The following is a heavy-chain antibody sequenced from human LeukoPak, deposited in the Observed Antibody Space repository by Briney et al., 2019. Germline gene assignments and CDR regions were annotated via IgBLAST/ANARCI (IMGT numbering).Heavy chain of an antibody. V-gene: IGHV3-15*01. Sequence: GGSLRLSCAGSGFTFSNAWMTWVRQAPGKGLEWVGRLKSKADDGAIDYAAPVKGRFTISRDDSKSTLYLQMNSLKTEDTAVYYCTTGNRYYDSSGYYPYYFDYWGQGTLVTVSS. CDR1: GFTFSNAW. CDR2: LKSKADDGAI. D-gene: IGHD3-22*01. CDR3: TTGNRYYDSSGYYPYYFDY. J-gene: IGHJ4*02.